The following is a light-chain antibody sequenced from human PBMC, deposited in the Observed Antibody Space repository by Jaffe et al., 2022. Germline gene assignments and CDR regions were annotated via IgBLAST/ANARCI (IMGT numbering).Light chain of an antibody. J-gene: IGLJ2*01. V-gene: IGLV2-8*01. CDR2: EVN. CDR3: SSYAGSNNFVV. CDR1: SSDVGGYDY. Sequence: QSALTQPPSASGSPGQSVTISCTGTSSDVGGYDYVSWYQQYPGKAPKLMIYEVNKRPSGVPDRFSGCKSGNTASLTVSGLQAEDEADYYCSSYAGSNNFVVFGGGTKLTVL.